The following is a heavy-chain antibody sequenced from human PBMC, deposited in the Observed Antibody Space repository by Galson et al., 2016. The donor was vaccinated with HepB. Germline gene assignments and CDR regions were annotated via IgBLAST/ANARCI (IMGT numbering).Heavy chain of an antibody. CDR2: ISGGGGGT. CDR3: ARGMYYYDSSGYPGPFDY. CDR1: GFTFSSYA. V-gene: IGHV3-23*01. D-gene: IGHD3-22*01. Sequence: SLRLSCAASGFTFSSYAMSWVRQAPGKGLEWVSAISGGGGGTFYADSVKGRFTISRDNSKNTVYLQMNSLRAEDTAVYYCARGMYYYDSSGYPGPFDYWGQGTLVTVSS. J-gene: IGHJ4*02.